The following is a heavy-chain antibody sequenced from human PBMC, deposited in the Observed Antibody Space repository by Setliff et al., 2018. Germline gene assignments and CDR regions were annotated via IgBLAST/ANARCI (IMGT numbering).Heavy chain of an antibody. D-gene: IGHD1-1*01. CDR1: GGSVSSTSHY. Sequence: SETLSLTCNVSGGSVSSTSHYWGWIRQPPGKGMEWIGSVYYTGSTYYNPSLKSRVTMSVDTSKRQFPLKLGSATAADTAVYYCARDMGQPYYFESWGLGTLVTVSS. V-gene: IGHV4-39*06. CDR3: ARDMGQPYYFES. CDR2: VYYTGST. J-gene: IGHJ4*02.